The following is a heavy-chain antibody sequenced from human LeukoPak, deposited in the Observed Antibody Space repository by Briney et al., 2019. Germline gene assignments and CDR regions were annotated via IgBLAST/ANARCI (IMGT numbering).Heavy chain of an antibody. Sequence: SETLSLTCTVSGGSVSSGSYYWSWIRQPPGKGLEWIGYIYYSGSTNYNPSLKSRVTISVDTSKNQFSLKLSSVTAADTAVYYCARIYCSGGSCYIDYWGQGTLVTVSS. CDR3: ARIYCSGGSCYIDY. V-gene: IGHV4-61*01. J-gene: IGHJ4*02. D-gene: IGHD2-15*01. CDR1: GGSVSSGSYY. CDR2: IYYSGST.